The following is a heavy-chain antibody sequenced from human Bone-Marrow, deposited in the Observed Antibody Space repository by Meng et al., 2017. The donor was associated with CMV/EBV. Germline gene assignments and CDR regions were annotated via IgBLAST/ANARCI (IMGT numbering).Heavy chain of an antibody. J-gene: IGHJ6*02. CDR2: IIPIFGTA. D-gene: IGHD4-23*01. CDR1: GGTFSSYA. V-gene: IGHV1-69*05. Sequence: SVKVSCKASGGTFSSYAISWVRQAPGQGLEWMGGIIPIFGTANYAQKFQGRVTITTDESTSTAYMELSSLRSEDTAVYYCASHHYGGNSEATTRKYYYYGMDVWGQGTTVTVSS. CDR3: ASHHYGGNSEATTRKYYYYGMDV.